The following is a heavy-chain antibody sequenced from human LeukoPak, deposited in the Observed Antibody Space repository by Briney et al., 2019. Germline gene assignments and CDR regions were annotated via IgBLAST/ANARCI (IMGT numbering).Heavy chain of an antibody. CDR1: GVSFSAYY. CDR3: ARNPYYYDSSGYSPFDY. V-gene: IGHV4-34*01. Sequence: PSETLSLTCAVYGVSFSAYYWSWLRQPPGKGLEWIGEINHSGSNNYNPSLKSRVSISVDTSKSQFSLKLSSVTAADTAVYYCARNPYYYDSSGYSPFDYWGQGTLVTVSS. CDR2: INHSGSN. D-gene: IGHD3-22*01. J-gene: IGHJ4*02.